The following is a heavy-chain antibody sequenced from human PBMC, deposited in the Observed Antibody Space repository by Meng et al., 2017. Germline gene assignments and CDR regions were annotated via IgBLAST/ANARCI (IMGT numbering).Heavy chain of an antibody. CDR3: ARDGVDTAYYYGMDV. CDR1: GYTFTGYY. D-gene: IGHD5-18*01. CDR2: VNPNSGGT. Sequence: ASVKVFCKASGYTFTGYYMHWVRHDPGQGLEWMGRVNPNSGGTNYAQKFQDRVTMTRDTSISTAYMELSRLRSYDTAVYYCARDGVDTAYYYGMDVWGQGTTVTVSS. V-gene: IGHV1-2*06. J-gene: IGHJ6*02.